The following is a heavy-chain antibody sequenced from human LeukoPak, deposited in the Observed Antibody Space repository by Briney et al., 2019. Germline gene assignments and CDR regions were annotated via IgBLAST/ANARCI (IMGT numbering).Heavy chain of an antibody. CDR2: INPNSGGT. V-gene: IGHV1-69*10. J-gene: IGHJ4*02. CDR3: ARGPMIVGGNHFDY. CDR1: GGTFSSYA. Sequence: SVKVSCKASGGTFSSYAISWVRQAPGQGLEWMGWINPNSGGTNYAQKFQGRVTITADKSTSTAYMELSSLRSEDTAVYYCARGPMIVGGNHFDYWGQGTLVTVSS. D-gene: IGHD3-22*01.